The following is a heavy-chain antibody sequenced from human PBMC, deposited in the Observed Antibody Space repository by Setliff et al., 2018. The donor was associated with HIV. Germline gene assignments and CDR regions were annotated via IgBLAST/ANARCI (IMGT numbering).Heavy chain of an antibody. CDR2: IFSSGST. Sequence: SETLSLTCTVSGGSMSPYYWSWIRQPPGKGLEWIGYIFSSGSTNYNPALKSRVTMSIDTSKNQISLKLNSVTAADTATYYCARSNPGITAGLLAYWGPGTLVTVSS. CDR3: ARSNPGITAGLLAY. V-gene: IGHV4-4*09. D-gene: IGHD6-13*01. J-gene: IGHJ4*02. CDR1: GGSMSPYY.